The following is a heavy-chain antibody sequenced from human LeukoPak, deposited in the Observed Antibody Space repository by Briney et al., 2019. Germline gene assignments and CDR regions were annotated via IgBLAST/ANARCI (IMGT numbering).Heavy chain of an antibody. V-gene: IGHV3-21*01. Sequence: NPGGSLRLSCAASGFTFSSYSMNWVRQAPGKGLEWVSSISSSSSYIYYADSVKGRFTISRDNAKNSLYLQMNSLRAEDTAVYYCARDHSYCSGGSCYLVDVWGQGTTVTVSS. CDR2: ISSSSSYI. CDR3: ARDHSYCSGGSCYLVDV. J-gene: IGHJ6*02. CDR1: GFTFSSYS. D-gene: IGHD2-15*01.